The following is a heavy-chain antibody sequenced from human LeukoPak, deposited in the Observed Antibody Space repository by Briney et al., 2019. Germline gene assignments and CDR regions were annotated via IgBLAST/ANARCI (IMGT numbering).Heavy chain of an antibody. CDR1: GFTFSSYG. CDR3: AKDRGYYGYSSSSRYGMDV. V-gene: IGHV3-30*18. Sequence: GGSLRLSCAASGFTFSSYGMHWVRQAPGKGLEWVAVISYDGSNKYYADSVKGRFTISRDNSKNTLYLQMNSLRAEDTAVYYCAKDRGYYGYSSSSRYGMDVWGQGTTVTVPS. J-gene: IGHJ6*02. D-gene: IGHD6-13*01. CDR2: ISYDGSNK.